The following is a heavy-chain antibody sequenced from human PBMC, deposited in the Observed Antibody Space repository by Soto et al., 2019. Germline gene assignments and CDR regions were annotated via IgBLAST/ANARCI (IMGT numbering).Heavy chain of an antibody. Sequence: PSETLSLTCAVYGGSFSGYYWSWIRQPPGKGLEWIGEINHSGSTNYNPSLKSRVTISVDTSKDQFSLKLSSVTAADTAVYYCARGKGWLRGIYYYYYYMEVWGKGTTVTVSS. CDR2: INHSGST. D-gene: IGHD5-12*01. V-gene: IGHV4-34*01. CDR3: ARGKGWLRGIYYYYYYMEV. J-gene: IGHJ6*03. CDR1: GGSFSGYY.